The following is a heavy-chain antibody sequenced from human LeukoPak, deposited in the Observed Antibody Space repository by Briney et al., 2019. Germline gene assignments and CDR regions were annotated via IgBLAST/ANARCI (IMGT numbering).Heavy chain of an antibody. V-gene: IGHV4-34*01. J-gene: IGHJ4*02. CDR1: GGSFSGYY. CDR2: INHSGST. D-gene: IGHD3/OR15-3a*01. CDR3: ARSEINDYMNF. Sequence: SETLSLTCAVYGGSFSGYYWSWIRQPPGKGLEWIGEINHSGSTNYNPSLKSRVTISVDTSKNQFSLKLSSVTAADTAIYFCARSEINDYMNFWGQGLQVIVSS.